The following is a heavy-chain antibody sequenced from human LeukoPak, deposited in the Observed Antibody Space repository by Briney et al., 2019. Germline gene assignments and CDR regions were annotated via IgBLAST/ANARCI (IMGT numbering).Heavy chain of an antibody. CDR2: IYPGDSDT. CDR3: ARHKVDYYDSGGSSTPLDY. V-gene: IGHV5-51*01. J-gene: IGHJ4*02. D-gene: IGHD3-22*01. Sequence: GESLKISCKGSGYSFTSYWIGWVRQMPGKGLEWMGIIYPGDSDTRYSPSFQGQVTISADKSISTAYLQWSSLKASDTAIYYCARHKVDYYDSGGSSTPLDYWGQGTLVTVSS. CDR1: GYSFTSYW.